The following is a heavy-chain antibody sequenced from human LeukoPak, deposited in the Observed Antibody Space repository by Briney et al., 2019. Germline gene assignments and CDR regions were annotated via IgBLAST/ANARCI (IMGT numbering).Heavy chain of an antibody. CDR2: IYTSGST. J-gene: IGHJ5*02. V-gene: IGHV4-4*07. CDR3: ARDRVSERWFDP. Sequence: SETLSLTCTVSGGSISSYYWSWIRQPAGKGLEWIGRIYTSGSTNYNPSLKSRVTMSVDTSKNQFALKLSSVTAADTAVDYCARDRVSERWFDPWGQGTLVTVSS. D-gene: IGHD2/OR15-2a*01. CDR1: GGSISSYY.